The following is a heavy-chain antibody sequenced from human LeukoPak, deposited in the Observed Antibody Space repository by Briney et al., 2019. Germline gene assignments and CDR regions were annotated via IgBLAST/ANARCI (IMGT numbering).Heavy chain of an antibody. CDR2: ISYDGSNK. CDR3: ARARREYCSSTSCYIVDY. J-gene: IGHJ4*02. CDR1: GFTFSSYA. D-gene: IGHD2-2*02. Sequence: ESGGSLRLSCAASGFTFSSYAMHWVRQAPGKGLEWVAVISYDGSNKYYADSVKGRFTISRDNSKNTLYLQMNSLRAEDTAVYYCARARREYCSSTSCYIVDYWGQGTLVTVSS. V-gene: IGHV3-30-3*01.